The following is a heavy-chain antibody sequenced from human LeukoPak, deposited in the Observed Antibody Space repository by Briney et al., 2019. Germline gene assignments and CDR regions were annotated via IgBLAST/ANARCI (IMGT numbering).Heavy chain of an antibody. CDR2: ISSSSSYI. CDR3: ARISSGYPFSDY. Sequence: GSLRLPCAASGFAFSSYSMNWVRQAPGKGLEWVSSISSSSSYIYYADSVKGRFTISRDNAKNSLYLQMNSLRAEDTAVYYCARISSGYPFSDYWGQGTLVTVSS. CDR1: GFAFSSYS. V-gene: IGHV3-21*01. D-gene: IGHD3-22*01. J-gene: IGHJ4*02.